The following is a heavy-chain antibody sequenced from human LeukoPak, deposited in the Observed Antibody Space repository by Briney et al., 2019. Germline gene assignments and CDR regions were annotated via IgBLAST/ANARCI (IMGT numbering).Heavy chain of an antibody. Sequence: PGGSLRLSCAASGFTFSSYAMSWVRQAPGKGLEWVSAISGSGGSTYYADSVKGRLTISRDNSKNTLYLQMNSLRAEDTAVYYCASDGTTILGATDAFDIWGQGTVVTVSS. D-gene: IGHD3-3*01. CDR1: GFTFSSYA. CDR2: ISGSGGST. V-gene: IGHV3-23*01. J-gene: IGHJ3*02. CDR3: ASDGTTILGATDAFDI.